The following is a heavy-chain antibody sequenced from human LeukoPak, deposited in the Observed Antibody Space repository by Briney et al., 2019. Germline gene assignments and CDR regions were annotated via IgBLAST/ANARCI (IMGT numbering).Heavy chain of an antibody. CDR1: GFTFSSYS. CDR2: ISSSSSYI. V-gene: IGHV3-21*01. CDR3: ARAELLWFGELWERAFDI. Sequence: PGGSLRLSCAASGFTFSSYSMNWVRQAPGKGLEWVSSISSSSSYIYYADSVKGRFTISRDNAKNSLYLQMNSLRAEDTAVYYCARAELLWFGELWERAFDIWGQGTMVTVSS. D-gene: IGHD3-10*01. J-gene: IGHJ3*02.